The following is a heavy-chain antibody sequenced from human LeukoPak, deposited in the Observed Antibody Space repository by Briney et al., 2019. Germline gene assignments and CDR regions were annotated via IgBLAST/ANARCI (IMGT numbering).Heavy chain of an antibody. CDR1: GFTFSSYG. J-gene: IGHJ4*02. CDR2: IRYDGSNK. V-gene: IGHV3-30*02. D-gene: IGHD5-18*01. Sequence: PGGSLRLSCAASGFTFSSYGMHWVRQAPGKGLEWVAFIRYDGSNKYYADSVKGRFTISRDNSKNTLYLQMNSLRAEDTAVYYCAKVSLGYSYGRPPFDYWGQGTLVTVSS. CDR3: AKVSLGYSYGRPPFDY.